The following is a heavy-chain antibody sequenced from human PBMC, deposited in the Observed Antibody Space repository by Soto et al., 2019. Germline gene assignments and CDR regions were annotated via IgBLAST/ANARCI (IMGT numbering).Heavy chain of an antibody. CDR3: ARHKQQLALNWFDP. J-gene: IGHJ5*02. CDR1: GGSISSSSYY. V-gene: IGHV4-39*01. Sequence: PSETLSLTCTVSGGSISSSSYYWGWIRQPPGKGLEWIGSIYYSGSTYYNPPLKSRVTISVDTSKNQFSLKLSSVTAADTAVYYCARHKQQLALNWFDPWGQGTLVTVSS. CDR2: IYYSGST. D-gene: IGHD6-13*01.